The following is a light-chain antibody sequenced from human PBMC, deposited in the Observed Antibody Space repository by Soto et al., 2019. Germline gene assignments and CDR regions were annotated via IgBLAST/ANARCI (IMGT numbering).Light chain of an antibody. CDR1: SSDVGGYNY. V-gene: IGLV2-14*01. J-gene: IGLJ1*01. CDR2: DVS. CDR3: SSYRSSSTVYV. Sequence: QSVLTQPASVXGSPGQSITISCTGTSSDVGGYNYVSWYQQHPGEAPKLLIYDVSNRPSGVSNRFSGSKSGNTASLTISGLQAEDEADYYCSSYRSSSTVYVFGTGNKVTVL.